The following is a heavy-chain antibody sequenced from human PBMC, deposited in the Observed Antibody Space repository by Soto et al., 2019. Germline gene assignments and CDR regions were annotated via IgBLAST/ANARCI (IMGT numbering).Heavy chain of an antibody. D-gene: IGHD3-9*01. V-gene: IGHV4-30-4*01. CDR2: IYYSGRT. CDR1: GASIRSGNRY. Sequence: SETLPLSCTVSGASIRSGNRYWSCIPEHPGKGLEWIGYIYYSGRTYYSPSLKRRVTISVDTSKNQFSLKLNSVTAADTAVYYCARVDILTGYGCMDVWGQGTTVTVSS. CDR3: ARVDILTGYGCMDV. J-gene: IGHJ6*02.